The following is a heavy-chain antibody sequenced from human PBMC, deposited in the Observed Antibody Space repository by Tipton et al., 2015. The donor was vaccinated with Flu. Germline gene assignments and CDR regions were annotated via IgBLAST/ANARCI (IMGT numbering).Heavy chain of an antibody. V-gene: IGHV4-61*01. Sequence: GLVKPSETLSLTCTVSGASVNSGSYYWTWIRQPPGKGLEWIGHISYSGITNYNPSLTSRVSISADTSKNQFSLNVISVTAADTAVYYCARGLGSFDFWSGSDYWGQGTLVTVSS. J-gene: IGHJ4*02. D-gene: IGHD3-3*01. CDR3: ARGLGSFDFWSGSDY. CDR2: ISYSGIT. CDR1: GASVNSGSYY.